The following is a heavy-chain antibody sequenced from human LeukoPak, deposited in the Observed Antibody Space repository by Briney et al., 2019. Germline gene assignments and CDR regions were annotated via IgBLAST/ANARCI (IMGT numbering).Heavy chain of an antibody. CDR1: GGSISSYY. D-gene: IGHD3-22*01. CDR3: ARALHYYDSSGSYYYYMDV. V-gene: IGHV4-59*01. Sequence: SETLSLTCTVSGGSISSYYWSWIRQPPGKGLEWIGYIYYSGSTSYNPSLKSRVTISVDTSKNQFSLKLSSVTAADTAVYYCARALHYYDSSGSYYYYMDVWGKGTTVTVSS. CDR2: IYYSGST. J-gene: IGHJ6*03.